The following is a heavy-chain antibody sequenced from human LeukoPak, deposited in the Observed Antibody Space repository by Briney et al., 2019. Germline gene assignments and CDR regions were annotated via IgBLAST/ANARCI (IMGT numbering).Heavy chain of an antibody. Sequence: SETLSLTCTVSGGSINSGSHYWSWIRQPAGKGLEWIGRIYTTGSTKYNPSLKSRVTISIDTSKNQLSLNLSSVTAADTAVYYCARATPPLYYYGMDVWGQGTTVTVSS. V-gene: IGHV4-61*02. CDR2: IYTTGST. CDR3: ARATPPLYYYGMDV. CDR1: GGSINSGSHY. J-gene: IGHJ6*02.